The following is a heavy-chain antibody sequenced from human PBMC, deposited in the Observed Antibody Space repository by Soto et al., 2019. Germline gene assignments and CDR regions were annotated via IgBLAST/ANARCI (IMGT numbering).Heavy chain of an antibody. CDR3: AESAGGAYGMDV. Sequence: QVQLVQSGAEVKKPGASVKVSCKASGYTFTSYYMHWVRQAPGQGLEWMGIINPSGGSTSYAQKFQGRVTMTRDTSTSTVYMELSSLRSEDTAVYYCAESAGGAYGMDVWGQGTTVTVSS. V-gene: IGHV1-46*01. CDR1: GYTFTSYY. CDR2: INPSGGST. J-gene: IGHJ6*02. D-gene: IGHD3-16*01.